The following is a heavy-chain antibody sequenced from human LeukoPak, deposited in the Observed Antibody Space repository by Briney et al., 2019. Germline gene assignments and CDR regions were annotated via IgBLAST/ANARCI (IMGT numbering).Heavy chain of an antibody. CDR1: GGSISSYY. V-gene: IGHV4-59*01. CDR3: ASTHCGGDCYSSNAEYFQH. CDR2: IYYSGST. J-gene: IGHJ1*01. D-gene: IGHD2-21*02. Sequence: SETLSLTCTVSGGSISSYYWSWIRQPPGKGLEWIGYIYYSGSTNYNPSLKSRVTISVDTSKNQFSLKLSSVTAADTAVYYCASTHCGGDCYSSNAEYFQHWGQGTLVTVSP.